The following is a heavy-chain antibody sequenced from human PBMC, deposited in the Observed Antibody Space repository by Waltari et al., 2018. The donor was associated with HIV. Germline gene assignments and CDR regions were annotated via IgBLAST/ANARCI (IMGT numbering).Heavy chain of an antibody. J-gene: IGHJ6*02. V-gene: IGHV1-3*01. CDR3: ARWFSSSWYYYGMDV. Sequence: QVKLVQSGAEVTKPGASVKVSCKASGYTRTRYGIHWVRQAPGQRLEWMGWINAGNDNTKYSQKFQGRVTITRDTAANTAYMELSSLRSEDTAVYYCARWFSSSWYYYGMDVWGQGTTVTVSS. CDR1: GYTRTRYG. D-gene: IGHD6-13*01. CDR2: INAGNDNT.